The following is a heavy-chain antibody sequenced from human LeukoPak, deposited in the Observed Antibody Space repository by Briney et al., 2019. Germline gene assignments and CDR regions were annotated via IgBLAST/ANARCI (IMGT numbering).Heavy chain of an antibody. V-gene: IGHV4-39*01. D-gene: IGHD2-2*01. CDR3: ARRAGYCSSTSCYAGAFDI. CDR2: IYYSGST. CDR1: GGPISSSSYY. J-gene: IGHJ3*02. Sequence: SETLSLTCTVSGGPISSSSYYWGWIRQPPGKGLEWFGRIYYSGSTYYNPSLKSRVTISVDTSKNQFSLKLSSVTAADTAVYYCARRAGYCSSTSCYAGAFDIWGQGTMVTVSS.